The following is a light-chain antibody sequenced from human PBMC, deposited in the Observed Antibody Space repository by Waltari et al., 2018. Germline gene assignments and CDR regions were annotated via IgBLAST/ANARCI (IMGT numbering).Light chain of an antibody. CDR3: QQYYSTPET. V-gene: IGKV4-1*01. Sequence: DIVMTQSPDSLAVSLGERATIHCKSSQSVLYNSNNTNYLAWYQHKPGQPPKLLIYWASTRESGVPDRFSGSGSGTDFTLTITSLQAADVAVYYCQQYYSTPETFGQGTKLEIK. CDR1: QSVLYNSNNTNY. J-gene: IGKJ2*01. CDR2: WAS.